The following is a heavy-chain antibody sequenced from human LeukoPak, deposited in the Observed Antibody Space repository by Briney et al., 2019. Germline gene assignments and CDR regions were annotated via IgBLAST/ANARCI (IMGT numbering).Heavy chain of an antibody. J-gene: IGHJ4*02. CDR3: ARGNYYDSSGYFDY. V-gene: IGHV3-33*01. Sequence: GRSLRLSCAASGFTFSSYGMHWVRQAPGKGLEWVAVIWDDGSNKYYADSVKGRFTISRDNSKNTLYLQMNSLRAEDTAVYYCARGNYYDSSGYFDYWGQGTLVTVSS. CDR2: IWDDGSNK. D-gene: IGHD3-22*01. CDR1: GFTFSSYG.